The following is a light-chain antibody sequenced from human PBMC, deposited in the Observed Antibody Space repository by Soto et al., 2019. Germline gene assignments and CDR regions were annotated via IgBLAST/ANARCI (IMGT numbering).Light chain of an antibody. CDR2: DVN. CDR1: SVDVGGFEY. Sequence: SALTQPASVSGSPGQSIAISCTGTSVDVGGFEYVSWYQQHPGKVPKLMIYDVNNRPSGVSNRFSGSKSGNTASLTISGLQAEDEADYFCSSYTSSNTYVFGTGTKVTVL. CDR3: SSYTSSNTYV. V-gene: IGLV2-14*03. J-gene: IGLJ1*01.